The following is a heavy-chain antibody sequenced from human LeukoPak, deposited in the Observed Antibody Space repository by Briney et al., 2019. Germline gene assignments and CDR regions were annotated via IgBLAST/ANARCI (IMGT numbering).Heavy chain of an antibody. V-gene: IGHV1-69*05. Sequence: SVKVSCKASGGTFSSYAISWVRQAPGQGLEWMGGIIPIFGTANYAQKFQGRVTITTDESTSTAYMELSSLRSEDTAVYYCASGRRRDGYNSPFDYWGQGTLVTVSS. J-gene: IGHJ4*02. CDR2: IIPIFGTA. CDR1: GGTFSSYA. CDR3: ASGRRRDGYNSPFDY. D-gene: IGHD5-24*01.